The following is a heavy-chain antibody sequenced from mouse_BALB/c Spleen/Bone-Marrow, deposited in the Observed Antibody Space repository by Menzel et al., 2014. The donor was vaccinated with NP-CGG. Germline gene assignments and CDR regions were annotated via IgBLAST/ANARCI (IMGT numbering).Heavy chain of an antibody. Sequence: VQLQQSGAELVRPGSSVKISCKASGYEFSSYWMNWVKQRPGQGLEWIGQIYPGDGDTNYNGKLKGKATLTADKSSSTAYMQVSRLTSEDSAGYFCARVYYGNLDYWGQGTSVTVSS. D-gene: IGHD2-1*01. V-gene: IGHV1-80*01. CDR3: ARVYYGNLDY. CDR1: GYEFSSYW. J-gene: IGHJ4*01. CDR2: IYPGDGDT.